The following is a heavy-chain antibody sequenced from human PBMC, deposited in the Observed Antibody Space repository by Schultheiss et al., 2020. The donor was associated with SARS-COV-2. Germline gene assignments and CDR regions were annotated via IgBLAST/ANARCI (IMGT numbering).Heavy chain of an antibody. V-gene: IGHV4-4*02. D-gene: IGHD5-18*01. Sequence: SETLSLTCAVSGGSISSSNWWSWVRQPPGKGLEWIGEIYHSGSTNYNPSLKSRVTISVDKSKNQFSLKLSSVTAADTAVYYCARDDIQLWFRYYYYGMDVWGQGTTVTVSS. CDR3: ARDDIQLWFRYYYYGMDV. CDR1: GGSISSSNW. J-gene: IGHJ6*02. CDR2: IYHSGST.